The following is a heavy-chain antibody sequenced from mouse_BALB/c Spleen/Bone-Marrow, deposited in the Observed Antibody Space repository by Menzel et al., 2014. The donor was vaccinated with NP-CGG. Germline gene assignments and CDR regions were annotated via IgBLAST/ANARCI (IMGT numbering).Heavy chain of an antibody. CDR1: GFTFTDYY. J-gene: IGHJ2*01. D-gene: IGHD1-3*01. CDR3: ARDKGSVVFDY. V-gene: IGHV7-3*02. CDR2: IRNKANGYTT. Sequence: EVKLVESGGGLVQPGGSLRLSCATSGFTFTDYYMNWVRQPPGKALEWLGFIRNKANGYTTEYSTSVKGRFAISRDNSQSILYLQMNTLRGEDSATYYCARDKGSVVFDYWGQGTTLTVSS.